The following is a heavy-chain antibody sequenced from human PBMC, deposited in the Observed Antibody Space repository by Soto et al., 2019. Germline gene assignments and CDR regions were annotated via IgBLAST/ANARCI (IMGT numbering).Heavy chain of an antibody. Sequence: GASVKVSCKASGGTFSSSCIIWVRQAPGQGLEWVGGIIPMFGKANYAVKVEDRVTITADASSRTAYMELRRLRSYDTAVYYCASPQSGKPIGNYYGMDVWGQGTTVTVSS. CDR2: IIPMFGKA. CDR3: ASPQSGKPIGNYYGMDV. V-gene: IGHV1-69*13. J-gene: IGHJ6*02. CDR1: GGTFSSSC. D-gene: IGHD3-10*01.